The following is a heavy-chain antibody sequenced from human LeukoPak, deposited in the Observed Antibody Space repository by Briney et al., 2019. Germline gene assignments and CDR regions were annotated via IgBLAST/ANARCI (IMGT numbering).Heavy chain of an antibody. CDR1: GFTFSSYA. V-gene: IGHV3-23*01. D-gene: IGHD2-15*01. CDR2: INGSGGST. J-gene: IGHJ4*02. CDR3: AKEFGYRDDEVVIAANVFDS. Sequence: HAGGSLRLSCAASGFTFSSYAMSWVRQAPGKGLEWVSDINGSGGSTYYADSVKGRFTISRDNSKNTLYLQMNSLRAEDTAVYYCAKEFGYRDDEVVIAANVFDSWGQGTLVVVSS.